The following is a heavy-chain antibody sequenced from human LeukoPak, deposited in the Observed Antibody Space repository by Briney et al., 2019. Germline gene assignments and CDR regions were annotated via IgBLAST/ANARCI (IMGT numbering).Heavy chain of an antibody. CDR1: GGSFSGYY. CDR3: ARTRGLFANWFDP. V-gene: IGHV4-34*01. CDR2: INHSGST. J-gene: IGHJ5*02. D-gene: IGHD3-3*01. Sequence: SETLSLTCAVYGGSFSGYYWSWIRQPPGKGLEWIGEINHSGSTYYNPSLKSRVTISVDTSKNQFSLKLSSVTAADTAVYYCARTRGLFANWFDPWGQGTLVTVSS.